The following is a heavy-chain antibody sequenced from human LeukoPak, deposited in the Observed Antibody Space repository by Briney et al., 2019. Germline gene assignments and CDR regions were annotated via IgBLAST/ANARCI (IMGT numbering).Heavy chain of an antibody. V-gene: IGHV3-21*01. CDR2: ISSSSSYI. CDR1: GFTFSSYS. Sequence: PGGSLRLSCAASGFTFSSYSMNWVRQAPGKGLEWVSSISSSSSYIYYADSVKGRFTISRDNAKNSLYLQMNSLRAEDTAVYYCATGIVVVIASRYYWGQGTLVTVSS. D-gene: IGHD2-21*01. CDR3: ATGIVVVIASRYY. J-gene: IGHJ4*02.